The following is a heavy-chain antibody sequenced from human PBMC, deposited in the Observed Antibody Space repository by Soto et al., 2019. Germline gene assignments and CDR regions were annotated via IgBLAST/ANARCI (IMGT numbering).Heavy chain of an antibody. J-gene: IGHJ5*02. CDR2: IIPIFGTA. CDR1: GGTFSSYA. CDR3: ARSDIVVVPAASRGGGWFEP. D-gene: IGHD2-2*01. Sequence: QVQLVQSGAEVKKPGSSVKVSCKASGGTFSSYAISWVRQAPGQGLEWMGGIIPIFGTANYAQKFQGRVTITADKSTSTAYMELSSVRSEDTAVYYCARSDIVVVPAASRGGGWFEPWGQGTLVTVSS. V-gene: IGHV1-69*06.